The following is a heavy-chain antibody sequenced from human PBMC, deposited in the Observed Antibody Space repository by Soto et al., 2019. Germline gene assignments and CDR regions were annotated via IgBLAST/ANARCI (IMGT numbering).Heavy chain of an antibody. CDR1: GFSLSNASMG. J-gene: IGHJ5*02. CDR3: ARSRQQLEGWFDP. CDR2: IFSTDEK. Sequence: QVTLKEYGPALVTPTETLTLTCTVSGFSLSNASMGVSWIRQPPGKALEWLAHIFSTDEKSYSTSLKRRINIARDTAKSQGFLTMTNMDPVDTATYYCARSRQQLEGWFDPWDQGTLVTVSS. V-gene: IGHV2-26*01. D-gene: IGHD6-13*01.